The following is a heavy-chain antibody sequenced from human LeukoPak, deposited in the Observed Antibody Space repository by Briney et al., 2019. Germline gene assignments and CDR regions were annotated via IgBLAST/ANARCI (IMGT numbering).Heavy chain of an antibody. V-gene: IGHV1-69*04. D-gene: IGHD5-12*01. Sequence: SVKVSCKASGGSFSNYALNWVRQAPGQGLEWMGRIIPILGIAHYAQKFQGRVTITADKSTRTVYMELSSLRSEDTAVYYCATGEVATPFDYWGQGTLVTVSS. CDR3: ATGEVATPFDY. CDR2: IIPILGIA. J-gene: IGHJ4*02. CDR1: GGSFSNYA.